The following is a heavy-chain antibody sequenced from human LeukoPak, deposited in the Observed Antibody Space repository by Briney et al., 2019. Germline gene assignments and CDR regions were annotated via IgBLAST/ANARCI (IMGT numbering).Heavy chain of an antibody. D-gene: IGHD1-26*01. CDR1: GFTFSSYG. CDR3: AGVGRSGSYLPFDY. CDR2: IRYDGSNK. J-gene: IGHJ4*02. Sequence: GGSLRLSCAASGFTFSSYGMHWVRQAPGKGLEWVAFIRYDGSNKYYADSVKGRFTISGDTSKNTLYLQMNSLRAEDTAVYYCAGVGRSGSYLPFDYWGQGTLVTVSS. V-gene: IGHV3-30*02.